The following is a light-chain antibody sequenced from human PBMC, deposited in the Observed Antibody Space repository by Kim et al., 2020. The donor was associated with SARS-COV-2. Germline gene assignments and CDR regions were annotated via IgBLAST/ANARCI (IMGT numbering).Light chain of an antibody. J-gene: IGKJ2*01. CDR2: GAD. Sequence: SVSPGERATLSCRASQSVSSNVAWYQQKPGQAPRLLIYGADTRATGIPARFSGSGSGTEFTLTISSLQSEDFAVYYCQQYNNWPYTFGQGTKLEI. V-gene: IGKV3-15*01. CDR1: QSVSSN. CDR3: QQYNNWPYT.